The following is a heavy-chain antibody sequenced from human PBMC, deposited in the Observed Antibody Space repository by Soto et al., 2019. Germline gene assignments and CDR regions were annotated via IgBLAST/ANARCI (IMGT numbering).Heavy chain of an antibody. CDR2: ISYDGSNK. V-gene: IGHV3-30*03. CDR1: GFTFSSYG. J-gene: IGHJ4*02. D-gene: IGHD4-17*01. CDR3: AASPTVGPLPYFDY. Sequence: GGSLRLSCAASGFTFSSYGMHWVRQAPGKGLEWVAVISYDGSNKYYADSVKGRFTISRDNSKNTLYLQMNSLRAEDTAVYYCAASPTVGPLPYFDYWGQGTLVTVSS.